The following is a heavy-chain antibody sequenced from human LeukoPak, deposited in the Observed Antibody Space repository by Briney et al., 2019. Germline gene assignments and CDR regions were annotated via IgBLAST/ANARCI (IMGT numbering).Heavy chain of an antibody. Sequence: ASVKVSCKASGSTFTGYHMPWVRQAPGHGLEWMRGINPNSGGTNYAQKFKGRVTMTRDTSLSTAYMELSRLRTDDTAVFYCARGEAWLQQLVLQWFDPWGQVTLVTVSS. CDR3: ARGEAWLQQLVLQWFDP. CDR1: GSTFTGYH. J-gene: IGHJ5*02. D-gene: IGHD6-13*01. CDR2: INPNSGGT. V-gene: IGHV1-2*02.